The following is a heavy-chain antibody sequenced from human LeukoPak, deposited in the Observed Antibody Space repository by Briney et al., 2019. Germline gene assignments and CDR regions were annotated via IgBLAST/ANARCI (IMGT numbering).Heavy chain of an antibody. V-gene: IGHV1-8*01. J-gene: IGHJ6*03. CDR3: ARIVTGDRKPPRRDYYYYMDV. CDR1: GYTFTSYD. Sequence: ASVKVSCKASGYTFTSYDINWVRQATGQGLEWMGWMNPNSGNTGYAQKFQGRVTITRNTSISTAYMELSSLRSEDTAVYYCARIVTGDRKPPRRDYYYYMDVWGKGTTVTVSS. D-gene: IGHD4-17*01. CDR2: MNPNSGNT.